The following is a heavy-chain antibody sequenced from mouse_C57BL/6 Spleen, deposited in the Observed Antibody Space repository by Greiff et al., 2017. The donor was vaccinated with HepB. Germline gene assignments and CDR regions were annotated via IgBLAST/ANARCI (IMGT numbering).Heavy chain of an antibody. CDR3: ARSPIYYGSSYYAMDY. J-gene: IGHJ4*01. CDR2: IYPGDGDT. Sequence: QVQLKESGPELVKPGASVKISCKASGYAFSSSWMNWVKQRPGKGLEWIGRIYPGDGDTNYNGKFKGKATLTADKASSTAYMQLSSLTSEDSAVYFCARSPIYYGSSYYAMDYWGQGTSVTVSS. V-gene: IGHV1-82*01. D-gene: IGHD1-1*01. CDR1: GYAFSSSW.